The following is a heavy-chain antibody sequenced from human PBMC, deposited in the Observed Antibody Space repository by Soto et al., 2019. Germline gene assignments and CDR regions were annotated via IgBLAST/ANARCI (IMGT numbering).Heavy chain of an antibody. CDR3: VRDSYDYSNDY. D-gene: IGHD4-4*01. Sequence: GGSLRLSCAASGFTFSSYSMNWVRQPPGKGLEWVSYISSSSDTIFYADSVKGRFTISRDNAKNSLSLQMNSLRDEDTAVYYCVRDSYDYSNDYWGQGTLVTVSS. J-gene: IGHJ4*02. CDR1: GFTFSSYS. CDR2: ISSSSDTI. V-gene: IGHV3-48*02.